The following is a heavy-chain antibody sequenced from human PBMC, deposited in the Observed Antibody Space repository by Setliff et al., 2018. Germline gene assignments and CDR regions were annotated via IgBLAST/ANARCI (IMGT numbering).Heavy chain of an antibody. V-gene: IGHV3-48*04. CDR3: GRAGKPYAIDV. J-gene: IGHJ3*01. Sequence: PGGSLRLSCAASGFTFSRYWMSWVRQTPQKGLEWVSYISSSGSIYYANSVKGRFTISRDNAQNSLYLQMDSLRVDDTAVYYCGRAGKPYAIDVWGQGTMVTVSS. CDR2: ISSSGSI. CDR1: GFTFSRYW.